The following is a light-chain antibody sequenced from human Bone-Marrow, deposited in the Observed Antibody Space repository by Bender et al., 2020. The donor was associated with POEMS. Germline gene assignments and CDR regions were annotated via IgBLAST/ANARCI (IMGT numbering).Light chain of an antibody. Sequence: QSVLTQPPSASGTPGQRVNISCSGSSSNIGDNTVNWYQQVPGTAPKLLIHSNNQRPSGVPDRFSGSKSGASASLAISGLQSGDEADYFCAVWDDSMDTVVFGGGTKLIVL. CDR3: AVWDDSMDTVV. CDR1: SSNIGDNT. CDR2: SNN. V-gene: IGLV1-44*01. J-gene: IGLJ2*01.